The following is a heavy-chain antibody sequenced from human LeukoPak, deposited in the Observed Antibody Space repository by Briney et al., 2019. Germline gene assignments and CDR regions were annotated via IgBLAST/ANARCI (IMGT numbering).Heavy chain of an antibody. CDR1: GFTFSSYA. V-gene: IGHV3-30-3*01. CDR3: ARDRRGDVEYYFDY. J-gene: IGHJ4*02. D-gene: IGHD3-10*01. Sequence: PGGSLRLSCAASGFTFSSYAMHWVRQAPGKGLEWVAVISYDGSNKYYADSVKGRFTISRDNSKNTLYLQMNSLRAEDTAVYYCARDRRGDVEYYFDYWGQGTLVTVSS. CDR2: ISYDGSNK.